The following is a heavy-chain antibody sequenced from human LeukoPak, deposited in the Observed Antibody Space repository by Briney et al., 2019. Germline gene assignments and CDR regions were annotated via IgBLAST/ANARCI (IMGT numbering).Heavy chain of an antibody. Sequence: ASVKVSCKASGYTFTSYGISWVRQAPGQGLEWMGWISAYNGNTNYAQKLQGRVTMTTDTSTSTAYMELRSLRSDDTAVYYCARDRANYDSSGHLDYWGQGTLVTVSS. CDR2: ISAYNGNT. D-gene: IGHD3-22*01. J-gene: IGHJ4*02. V-gene: IGHV1-18*01. CDR3: ARDRANYDSSGHLDY. CDR1: GYTFTSYG.